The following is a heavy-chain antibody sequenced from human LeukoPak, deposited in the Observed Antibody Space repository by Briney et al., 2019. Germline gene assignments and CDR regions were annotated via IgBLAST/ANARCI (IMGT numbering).Heavy chain of an antibody. CDR1: GYTFTGYY. D-gene: IGHD3-10*01. J-gene: IGHJ6*02. CDR2: INPNSSGT. Sequence: ASVKVSCKASGYTFTGYYMHWVRQAPGQGLEWMGWINPNSSGTNYAQKLQGRATMTRDTSISTAYMELSRLRSDDTAVYYCARGMVRGVHAMDVWGQGTTVTVSS. CDR3: ARGMVRGVHAMDV. V-gene: IGHV1-2*02.